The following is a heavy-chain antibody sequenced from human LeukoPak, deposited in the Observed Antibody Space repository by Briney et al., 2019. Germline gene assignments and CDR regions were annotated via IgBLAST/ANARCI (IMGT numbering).Heavy chain of an antibody. CDR1: GFTGSSIY. CDR2: IYSGGDT. V-gene: IGHV3-66*04. J-gene: IGHJ3*02. Sequence: GRSMRPSCADSGFTGSSIYMVWGRKAQGKGLEWVSVIYSGGDTYYADSVKGRFTISRDNSKNTVYLQVNSLRAEDTAVYYCARRSTVTRDVDIWGQGTMVTVSS. D-gene: IGHD4-17*01. CDR3: ARRSTVTRDVDI.